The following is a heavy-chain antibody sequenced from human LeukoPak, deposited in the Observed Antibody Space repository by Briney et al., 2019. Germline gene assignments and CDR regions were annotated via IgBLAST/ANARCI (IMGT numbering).Heavy chain of an antibody. J-gene: IGHJ4*02. CDR3: ARQYISGQWYFDY. CDR2: ISSDGSYK. V-gene: IGHV3-30*04. Sequence: GGSLRLSCAASGFTFSSHALHWVRQAPGKGLEWVAVISSDGSYKYYADSVKGRFTISRDNSKNTLYLQMDSLIPEDTAVYYCARQYISGQWYFDYWGQGTLVTVSS. D-gene: IGHD5-18*01. CDR1: GFTFSSHA.